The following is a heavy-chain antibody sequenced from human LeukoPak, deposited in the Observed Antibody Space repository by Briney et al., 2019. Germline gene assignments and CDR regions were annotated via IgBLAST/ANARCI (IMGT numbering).Heavy chain of an antibody. J-gene: IGHJ3*02. Sequence: SETLSLTCTVSGGSISSYYWSWIRQPPGKGLEWIGYIYNSGSTNYNPSLKSRVTISVGTSKNQFSLQLSSVTAADTAVYYCARQSGNGYSGFDFQAFDIWGQGTMVTVSS. D-gene: IGHD5-12*01. CDR1: GGSISSYY. CDR3: ARQSGNGYSGFDFQAFDI. CDR2: IYNSGST. V-gene: IGHV4-59*08.